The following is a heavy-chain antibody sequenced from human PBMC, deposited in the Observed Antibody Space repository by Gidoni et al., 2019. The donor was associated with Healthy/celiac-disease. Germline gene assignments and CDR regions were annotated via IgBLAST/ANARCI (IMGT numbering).Heavy chain of an antibody. CDR3: ARGPLITGRAGWFDP. D-gene: IGHD1-20*01. Sequence: QVQLQQWCAGLLKPSETLSLTCAVYGGSFSGYYWTWSRHPPGKGLELIGEINHSGSTNYNPALKSRVTISVDTSKNQFSLKLSSVTAADTAVYYCARGPLITGRAGWFDPWGQGTLVTVSS. CDR2: INHSGST. V-gene: IGHV4-34*01. CDR1: GGSFSGYY. J-gene: IGHJ5*02.